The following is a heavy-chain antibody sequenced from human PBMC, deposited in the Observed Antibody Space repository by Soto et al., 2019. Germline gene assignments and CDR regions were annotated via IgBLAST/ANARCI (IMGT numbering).Heavy chain of an antibody. V-gene: IGHV3-15*07. J-gene: IGHJ5*02. CDR1: GFIFSHAW. CDR2: VKNNGGAT. Sequence: EVQLVESGGDLVKPGGSLRLSCAASGFIFSHAWFHWVRQPPGKGLELVGRVKNNGGATDYAPSVKGRFIISRDDSKDMVYLQMSSLRTEDTAIYYCAGDLGPPDDSNNWFDPWGQGTLVTVSS. CDR3: AGDLGPPDDSNNWFDP. D-gene: IGHD5-18*01.